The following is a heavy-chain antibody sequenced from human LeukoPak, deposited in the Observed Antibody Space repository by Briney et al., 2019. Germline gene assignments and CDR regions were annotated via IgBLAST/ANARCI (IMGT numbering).Heavy chain of an antibody. D-gene: IGHD2-15*01. CDR3: ARESGYCSGGSCFDAFDI. CDR2: INWNGGST. CDR1: GFTFSSYW. Sequence: PGGSLRLSCAASGFTFSSYWMSWVRQAPGKGLEWVSGINWNGGSTGYADSVKGRFTISRDNAKNSLYLQMNSLRAEDTALYYCARESGYCSGGSCFDAFDIWGQGTMVTVSS. V-gene: IGHV3-20*04. J-gene: IGHJ3*02.